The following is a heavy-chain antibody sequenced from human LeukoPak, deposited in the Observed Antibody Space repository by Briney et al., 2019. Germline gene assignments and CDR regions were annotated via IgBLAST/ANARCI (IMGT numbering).Heavy chain of an antibody. CDR3: ARDRYYYMDV. V-gene: IGHV1-2*02. J-gene: IGHJ6*03. CDR2: INPNSGGT. Sequence: ASVKVSSKASAYTFTDYYIHWVRQAPGQGLEWMEWINPNSGGTNYAQKFQGRVTMTRDTSISTAYMELSRLRSDDTAVYYCARDRYYYMDVWGKGTTVTVSS. CDR1: AYTFTDYY.